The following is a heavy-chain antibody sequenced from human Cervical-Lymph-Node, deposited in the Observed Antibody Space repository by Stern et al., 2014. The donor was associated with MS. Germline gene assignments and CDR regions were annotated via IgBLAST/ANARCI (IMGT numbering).Heavy chain of an antibody. CDR3: ARTPRPPDCTPTSCYPTPNELDY. D-gene: IGHD2-2*01. CDR1: GFSVNSSGVG. CDR2: IYWNDDK. V-gene: IGHV2-5*01. Sequence: QVTLKESGPTLVKPTQTLTLTCSVSGFSVNSSGVGVGWIRQPPGKALEWLALIYWNDDKRHSPSLKSRLPITKDTSKNQVVLTMTNMDPVDTAPYYCARTPRPPDCTPTSCYPTPNELDYWGQGTLVTVSS. J-gene: IGHJ4*02.